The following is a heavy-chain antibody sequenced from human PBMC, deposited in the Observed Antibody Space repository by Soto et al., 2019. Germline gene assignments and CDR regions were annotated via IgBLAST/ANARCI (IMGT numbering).Heavy chain of an antibody. CDR1: GFTVSSNY. Sequence: PGGSLRLSCSVSGFTVSSNYMSWVRQTPVKGLVWVSRIHSDGSSTTYADSVKGRFTISRDNAKNTLYLQMNSLRAEDTAVYYCARGDRGAFDLWGQGTMVTVSS. J-gene: IGHJ3*01. CDR3: ARGDRGAFDL. CDR2: IHSDGSST. V-gene: IGHV3-74*01. D-gene: IGHD2-21*02.